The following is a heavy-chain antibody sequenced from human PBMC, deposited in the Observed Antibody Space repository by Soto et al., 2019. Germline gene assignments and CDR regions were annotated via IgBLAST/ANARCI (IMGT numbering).Heavy chain of an antibody. Sequence: PSETLSLTCTVSGGSLSGYYWSWIRQPPGKGLEWIGEINHSGSTNYNPSLKSRVTISVDTSKNQFSLKLSSVTAADTAVYYCARGGAALLEWLLSDSRWFDPWGQGTLVTVSS. CDR2: INHSGST. CDR3: ARGGAALLEWLLSDSRWFDP. D-gene: IGHD3-3*01. J-gene: IGHJ5*02. CDR1: GGSLSGYY. V-gene: IGHV4-34*01.